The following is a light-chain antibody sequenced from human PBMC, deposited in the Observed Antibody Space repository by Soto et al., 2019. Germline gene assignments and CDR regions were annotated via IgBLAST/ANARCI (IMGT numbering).Light chain of an antibody. V-gene: IGKV3-15*01. CDR1: QSFNSIY. Sequence: EIVLTQSPGTLSLSPGERAPLSCRASQSFNSIYLAWYQQKPCQAHRLLIYGASTRATGIPARFSGSGSGTEFTLTISSLQSEDFAVYYCQQYKNWPTWTFGQGTKVDIK. CDR2: GAS. J-gene: IGKJ1*01. CDR3: QQYKNWPTWT.